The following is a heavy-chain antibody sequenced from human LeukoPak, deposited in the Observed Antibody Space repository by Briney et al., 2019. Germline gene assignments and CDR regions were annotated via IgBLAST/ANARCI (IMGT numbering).Heavy chain of an antibody. V-gene: IGHV1-69*13. J-gene: IGHJ3*02. Sequence: ASVKVSCKASGGTFSSYAISWVRQAPGQGLEWMGGIIPIFGTANYAQKFQGRVTITADESTSTAYMELSSLRSEDTAVYYCARNIVVVVAATLPGLDAFDIWGQGTMVTVSS. CDR2: IIPIFGTA. CDR1: GGTFSSYA. CDR3: ARNIVVVVAATLPGLDAFDI. D-gene: IGHD2-15*01.